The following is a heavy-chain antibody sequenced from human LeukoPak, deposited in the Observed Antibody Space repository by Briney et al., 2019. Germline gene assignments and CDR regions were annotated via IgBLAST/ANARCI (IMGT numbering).Heavy chain of an antibody. CDR1: GFTFSSYW. J-gene: IGHJ6*03. V-gene: IGHV3-74*01. D-gene: IGHD3-3*01. Sequence: GGSLRLSCAAAGFTFSSYWMHWGRQAPGKGLVWVSRINSDGSSTSYADSVKGRFTISRDKAKTTLYLQMNSLRAEDTAVYYCARNYDCWSGYYYYYMDVWGKGTTVTVSS. CDR2: INSDGSST. CDR3: ARNYDCWSGYYYYYMDV.